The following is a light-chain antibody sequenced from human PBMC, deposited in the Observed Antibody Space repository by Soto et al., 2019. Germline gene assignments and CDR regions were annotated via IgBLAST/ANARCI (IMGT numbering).Light chain of an antibody. CDR3: QQYGSSPRT. Sequence: EIVLTQSPGTLSLSPGERATLSCRASQSVSSSHLAWYQQKPGQAPRLLISGASSRATGIPDRFTGSGSGTDFTLTISRLEPEDFAVYYCQQYGSSPRTFGQGTKLDSK. V-gene: IGKV3-20*01. CDR2: GAS. J-gene: IGKJ1*01. CDR1: QSVSSSH.